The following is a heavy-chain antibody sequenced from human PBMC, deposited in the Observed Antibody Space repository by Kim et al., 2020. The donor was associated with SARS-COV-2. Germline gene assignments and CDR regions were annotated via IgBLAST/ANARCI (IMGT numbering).Heavy chain of an antibody. CDR3: TKRGATTGTMYYYGLDV. V-gene: IGHV3-30*02. Sequence: GGSLRFSCEASGFTFGNYGGHWVRQAPGKGLEWVAFISYDGSQEYYRDSVKGRFIISRDNLKNTMYLEMNSLGAEDTAVYYCTKRGATTGTMYYYGLDVWGEGTTVTISS. CDR1: GFTFGNYG. J-gene: IGHJ6*04. D-gene: IGHD1-1*01. CDR2: ISYDGSQE.